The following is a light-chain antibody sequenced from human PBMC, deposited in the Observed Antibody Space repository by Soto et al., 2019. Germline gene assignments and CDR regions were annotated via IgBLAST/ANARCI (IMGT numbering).Light chain of an antibody. Sequence: SVLTQPASVSGSPGQSITISCTGTSSDVGGYNYVSWYQQHPGKAPKLMIYDVRNRASGASNRFSGSKSGNTASLTISGLQAEDEADYYCTSYTSSSTLYVFGTGTKVTVL. CDR2: DVR. CDR1: SSDVGGYNY. CDR3: TSYTSSSTLYV. V-gene: IGLV2-14*01. J-gene: IGLJ1*01.